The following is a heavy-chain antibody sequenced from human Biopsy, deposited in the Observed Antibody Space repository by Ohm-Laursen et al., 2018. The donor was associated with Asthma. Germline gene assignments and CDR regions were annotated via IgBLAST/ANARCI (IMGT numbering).Heavy chain of an antibody. CDR2: INSVFGTT. CDR3: ARKAGSCISRTCYSLDF. D-gene: IGHD2-2*01. J-gene: IGHJ4*02. Sequence: ASVKVSCKPLGGTFNTYVIGWVRQAPGQGLEWMGGINSVFGTTTYPQRFQDRVTITADDSTSTVYMELSSLRSEDTAVYYCARKAGSCISRTCYSLDFWGQGTLVTVSS. CDR1: GGTFNTYV. V-gene: IGHV1-69*13.